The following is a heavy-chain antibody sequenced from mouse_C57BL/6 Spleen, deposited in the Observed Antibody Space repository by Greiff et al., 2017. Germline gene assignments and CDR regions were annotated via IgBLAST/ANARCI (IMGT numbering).Heavy chain of an antibody. CDR1: GFSLTSYG. Sequence: QVQLQQSGPGLVQPSQSLSITCTVSGFSLTSYGVHWVRQSPGKGLEWLGVIWSGGSTDYNAAFISRLSISKDNSKSQVFFKMNSLQADDTAIYYCARNSATGYAMDYWGQGTSGTVSS. V-gene: IGHV2-2*01. J-gene: IGHJ4*01. CDR2: IWSGGST. D-gene: IGHD4-1*02. CDR3: ARNSATGYAMDY.